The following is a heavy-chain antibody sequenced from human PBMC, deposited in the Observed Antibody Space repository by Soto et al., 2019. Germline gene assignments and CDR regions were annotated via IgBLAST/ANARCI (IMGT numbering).Heavy chain of an antibody. V-gene: IGHV4-31*03. CDR3: ARDGVRGAYF. J-gene: IGHJ4*02. CDR1: GGSIRSGGYY. D-gene: IGHD3-10*01. CDR2: IYYSGST. Sequence: QVQLQESGPGLVKPSETLSLTCTVSGGSIRSGGYYWSWIRQFPGKGLEWIGYIYYSGSTYYNPSLKSRLTISINTSKSHISLNLSSVTAADTAVYNCARDGVRGAYFWGQGTLVTVSS.